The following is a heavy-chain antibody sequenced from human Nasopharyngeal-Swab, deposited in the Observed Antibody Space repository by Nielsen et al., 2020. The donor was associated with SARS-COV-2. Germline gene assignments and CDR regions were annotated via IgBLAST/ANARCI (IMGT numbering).Heavy chain of an antibody. CDR3: AKVEGDSSGYYLYYYYYYYMDV. CDR1: GFTFSSYG. J-gene: IGHJ6*03. Sequence: GGSLRLSCAASGFTFSSYGMHWVRQAPGKGLEWVAVTSYDGSNKYYADSVKGRFTISRDNSKNTLYLQMNSLRAEDTAVYYCAKVEGDSSGYYLYYYYYYYMDVWGKGTTVTVSS. V-gene: IGHV3-30*18. CDR2: TSYDGSNK. D-gene: IGHD3-22*01.